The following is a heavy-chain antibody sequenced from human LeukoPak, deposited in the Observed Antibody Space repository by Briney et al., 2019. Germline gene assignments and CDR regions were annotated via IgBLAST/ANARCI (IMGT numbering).Heavy chain of an antibody. CDR1: GGSIRSSYYY. V-gene: IGHV4-39*01. J-gene: IGHJ4*02. D-gene: IGHD3-22*01. CDR2: IYDSGST. CDR3: ARHTNYYDSSGFDY. Sequence: SETLSLTCTVSGGSIRSSYYYWGWIRQPPGKGLEWIGSIYDSGSTYYSPSLKSRVTISVDTSKNQFSLKLSSVTAADTAVYYCARHTNYYDSSGFDYWGQGTLVTVSS.